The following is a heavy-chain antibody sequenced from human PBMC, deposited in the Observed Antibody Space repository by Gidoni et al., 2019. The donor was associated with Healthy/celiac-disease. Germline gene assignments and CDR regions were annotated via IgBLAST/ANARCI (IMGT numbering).Heavy chain of an antibody. J-gene: IGHJ4*02. CDR2: IYYSGST. CDR3: ASGSGGLQSY. CDR1: GGSISSYY. Sequence: QVQLQESGPGLVKPSETLSLTCTVSGGSISSYYWSWIRQPPGKGLEWIGYIYYSGSTNYNPSLKSRVTISVDTSKNQFSLKLSSVTAADTAVYYCASGSGGLQSYWGQGTLVTVSS. V-gene: IGHV4-59*01. D-gene: IGHD3-10*01.